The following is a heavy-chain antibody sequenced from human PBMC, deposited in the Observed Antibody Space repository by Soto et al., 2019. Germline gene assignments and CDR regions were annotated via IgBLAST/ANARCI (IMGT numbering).Heavy chain of an antibody. V-gene: IGHV4-39*01. J-gene: IGHJ4*02. Sequence: QLQLQESGPGLVKPSETLSLTCTVSGGSISRSSYYWGWIRQPPGKGLEWIGSIYYSGSTHYNPSLKSRVTISVYTSKNQFSLKLSSVTAADTAVYYCATLWFGAADYWGQGTPVTVSS. D-gene: IGHD3-10*01. CDR1: GGSISRSSYY. CDR2: IYYSGST. CDR3: ATLWFGAADY.